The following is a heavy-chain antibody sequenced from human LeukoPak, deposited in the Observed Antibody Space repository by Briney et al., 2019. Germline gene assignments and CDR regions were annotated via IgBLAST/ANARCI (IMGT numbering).Heavy chain of an antibody. V-gene: IGHV4-34*01. CDR1: GGSFSGYY. CDR2: INHSGST. CDR3: ARNPPDCSSTSCPNNWFDP. Sequence: PSETLSLTCAVYGGSFSGYYWSWIRQPPGKGLEWIGEINHSGSTNYNPSLKSRVTISVDTSKNQFSLKLSSVTAADTAVYYCARNPPDCSSTSCPNNWFDPWGRGTLVTVSS. D-gene: IGHD2-2*01. J-gene: IGHJ5*02.